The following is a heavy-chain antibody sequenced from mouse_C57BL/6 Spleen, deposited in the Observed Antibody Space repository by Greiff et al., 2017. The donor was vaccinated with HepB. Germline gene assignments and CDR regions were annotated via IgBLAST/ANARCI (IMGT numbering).Heavy chain of an antibody. CDR3: ARSLYYGSSYDYAMDY. J-gene: IGHJ4*01. Sequence: EVQLQQSGPELVKPGASVKISCKASGYTFTDYYMNWVKQSHGKSLEWIGDINPNNGGTSYNQKFKGKATLTVDKSSSTAYMELRSLTSEDSAVYYCARSLYYGSSYDYAMDYWGQGTSVTVSS. V-gene: IGHV1-26*01. CDR1: GYTFTDYY. CDR2: INPNNGGT. D-gene: IGHD1-1*01.